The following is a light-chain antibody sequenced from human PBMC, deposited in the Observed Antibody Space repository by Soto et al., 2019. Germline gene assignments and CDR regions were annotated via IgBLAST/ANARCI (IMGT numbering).Light chain of an antibody. CDR3: QQYNDNRT. Sequence: DIQMTQSPSTLSASVGDRVTITCRASQSISSWLAWYQQKPGTAPKLLIYKASTLQSGVPSRFSGSGSGTKFTLTISSLQPDDSATYYCQQYNDNRTFGQGTKV. J-gene: IGKJ1*01. V-gene: IGKV1-5*03. CDR2: KAS. CDR1: QSISSW.